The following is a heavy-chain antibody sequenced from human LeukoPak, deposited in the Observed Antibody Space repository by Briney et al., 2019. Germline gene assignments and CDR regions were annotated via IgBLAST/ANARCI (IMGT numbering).Heavy chain of an antibody. J-gene: IGHJ4*02. CDR1: GFTFSSYS. V-gene: IGHV3-21*01. D-gene: IGHD6-13*01. Sequence: GGSLRLSCAASGFTFSSYSMNWVRQAPGKGLELVSSISSSSSHIYYADSVKGRFTISRDNAKNSLYLQMNSLRAEDTAVYYCAREGEGSSSQDYWGQGTLVTVSS. CDR2: ISSSSSHI. CDR3: AREGEGSSSQDY.